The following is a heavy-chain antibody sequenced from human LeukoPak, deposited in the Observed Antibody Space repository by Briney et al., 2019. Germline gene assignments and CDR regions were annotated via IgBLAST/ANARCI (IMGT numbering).Heavy chain of an antibody. CDR3: ARLRVTPVSGALDY. CDR2: IYYSGTT. CDR1: GGSISSGSFF. V-gene: IGHV4-39*01. J-gene: IGHJ4*02. D-gene: IGHD2-21*02. Sequence: SETLSLTCTVSGGSISSGSFFWGWIRQPPGKGLEWIGNIYYSGTTYYNPSLKSRVTISVDTSKIQSSLKLNSVTAPDTAVYYCARLRVTPVSGALDYWGQGTLVTVSS.